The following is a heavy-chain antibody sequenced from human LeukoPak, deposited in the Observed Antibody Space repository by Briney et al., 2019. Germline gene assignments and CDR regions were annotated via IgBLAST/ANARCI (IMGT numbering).Heavy chain of an antibody. CDR2: MYSGGNT. V-gene: IGHV3-66*02. CDR1: GFTITSNY. J-gene: IGHJ4*02. CDR3: AGAMGYNLFDY. D-gene: IGHD5-24*01. Sequence: GGSLRLSCAASGFTITSNYMSWVRQAPGGGLEWVAAMYSGGNTYYADSVRGRFTISRDSSMNTLYLQMNSLRGEDTAVYYCAGAMGYNLFDYWGQGALVTVSS.